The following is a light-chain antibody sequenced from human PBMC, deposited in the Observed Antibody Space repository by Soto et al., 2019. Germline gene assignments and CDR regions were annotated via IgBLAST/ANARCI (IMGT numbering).Light chain of an antibody. J-gene: IGLJ3*02. CDR1: NSDVGAYNY. Sequence: QSVLTQPASVSGSPGQSITISCTGTNSDVGAYNYVSWYQEHPGKAPKLIIYEVNDRPSGVSTRFSASKSANTASLTISGLQPDDEADYYCCSYTTNNTWVFGGGTKLTVL. CDR2: EVN. V-gene: IGLV2-14*01. CDR3: CSYTTNNTWV.